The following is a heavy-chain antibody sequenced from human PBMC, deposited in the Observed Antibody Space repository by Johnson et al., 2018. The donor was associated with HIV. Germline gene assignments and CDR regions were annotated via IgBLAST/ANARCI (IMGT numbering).Heavy chain of an antibody. CDR1: GFTFSDYY. CDR2: ISSSGSPI. J-gene: IGHJ3*02. V-gene: IGHV3-11*04. Sequence: QVQLVESGGGVVQPGRSLRLSCAASGFTFSDYYMSWIRQAPGKGLEWISYISSSGSPIYYADSLKGRFTIPRDNAKNSLYLQMNSLRAEDTAVYYCARGSLMTQWLRGDDAFDIWGQGTMVTVSS. CDR3: ARGSLMTQWLRGDDAFDI. D-gene: IGHD6-19*01.